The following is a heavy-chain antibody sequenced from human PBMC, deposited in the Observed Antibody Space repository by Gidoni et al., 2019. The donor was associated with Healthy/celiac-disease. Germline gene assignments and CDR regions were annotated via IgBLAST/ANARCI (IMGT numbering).Heavy chain of an antibody. V-gene: IGHV4-39*01. J-gene: IGHJ5*02. D-gene: IGHD2-15*01. CDR2: IYYSGST. Sequence: QLQLQESGPGLVKPSETLSLTCTVSGGSISSSSYYWGWIRQPPGKGLEWIGSIYYSGSTYYNPSLKSRVTISVDTSKNQFSLKLSSVTAADTAVYYCARGLQDIVVVVAATNNWFDPWGQGTLVTVSS. CDR1: GGSISSSSYY. CDR3: ARGLQDIVVVVAATNNWFDP.